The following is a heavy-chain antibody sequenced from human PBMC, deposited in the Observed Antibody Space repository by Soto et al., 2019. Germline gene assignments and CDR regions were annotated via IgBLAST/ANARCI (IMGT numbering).Heavy chain of an antibody. J-gene: IGHJ4*02. CDR3: ARSIVVVTALDD. V-gene: IGHV1-3*05. CDR1: GYTFTSYA. CDR2: INAGNGNT. D-gene: IGHD2-21*02. Sequence: QVQLVQSGAEEKKPGASVKVSCKASGYTFTSYAMHWVRQAPGHRLEWMGWINAGNGNTKYSQKFQGRVTITRDTSASTAYMELISLRSEDTAVYYCARSIVVVTALDDWGQGTLVTVSS.